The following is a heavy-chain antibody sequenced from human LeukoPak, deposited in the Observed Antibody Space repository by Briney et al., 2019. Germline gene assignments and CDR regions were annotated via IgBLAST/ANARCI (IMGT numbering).Heavy chain of an antibody. Sequence: PGGSLRLSCSASGFTVSSSEMRWVRQAPGKALEWVSAISGSGGSTYYADSVKGRFTISRDNSKNTLYLQMNSLRAEDTAVYYCAEGQYSSSSAPPWFDPWGQGTLVTVSS. D-gene: IGHD6-6*01. CDR1: GFTVSSSE. V-gene: IGHV3-23*01. J-gene: IGHJ5*02. CDR3: AEGQYSSSSAPPWFDP. CDR2: ISGSGGST.